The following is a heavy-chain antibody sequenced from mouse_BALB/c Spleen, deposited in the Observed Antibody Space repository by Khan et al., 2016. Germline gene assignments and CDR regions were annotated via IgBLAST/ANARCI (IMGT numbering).Heavy chain of an antibody. D-gene: IGHD2-3*01. Sequence: QVQLQQSGAELARPGASVKMSCKASGYTFTSYTMFWVKQRPGQGLEWIGYIAPRSDYTDYNQKFKDKATLTADKSSTTAYMQLNSLTSEDSAVYSCARAGWLLGYFDYWGQGTTLTVSS. CDR3: ARAGWLLGYFDY. CDR2: IAPRSDYT. J-gene: IGHJ2*01. V-gene: IGHV1-4*01. CDR1: GYTFTSYT.